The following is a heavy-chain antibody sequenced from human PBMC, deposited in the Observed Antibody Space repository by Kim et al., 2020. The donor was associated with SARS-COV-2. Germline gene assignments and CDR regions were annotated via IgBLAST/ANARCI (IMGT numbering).Heavy chain of an antibody. CDR1: GGSFSGYY. CDR2: INHSGST. CDR3: ARRTDSSIAARFASGVAAAGGVDY. Sequence: SETLSLTCAVYGGSFSGYYWSWIRQPPGKGLEWIGEINHSGSTNYNPSLKSRVTISVDTSKNQFSLKLSSVTAADTAVYYCARRTDSSIAARFASGVAAAGGVDYWGQGTLVTVSS. J-gene: IGHJ4*02. D-gene: IGHD6-6*01. V-gene: IGHV4-34*01.